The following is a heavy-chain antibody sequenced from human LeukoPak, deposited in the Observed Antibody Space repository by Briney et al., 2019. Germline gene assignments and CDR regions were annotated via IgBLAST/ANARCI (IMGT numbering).Heavy chain of an antibody. D-gene: IGHD1-1*01. CDR1: GFAFSTYV. V-gene: IGHV3-23*01. Sequence: GGSLRLSCAASGFAFSTYVMSWVPQAPGKGLEWVSAISGSGGSTYYADSVKGRFTISRDNSKNTLYLQMNSLGADDTAVYYCAKGNWRYFDYWGQGTLVTVSS. J-gene: IGHJ4*02. CDR3: AKGNWRYFDY. CDR2: ISGSGGST.